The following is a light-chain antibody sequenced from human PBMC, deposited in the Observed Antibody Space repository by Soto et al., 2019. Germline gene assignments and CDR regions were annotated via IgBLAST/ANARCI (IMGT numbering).Light chain of an antibody. CDR3: QSYDSSLRASV. CDR1: SSNIGTNYD. J-gene: IGLJ2*01. V-gene: IGLV1-40*01. Sequence: QSVLTQPPSVSGAPGQRVTISCTGSSSNIGTNYDVHWYQRLPGAAPKLLIFGNTNRPSGVPDRFSGSKSGTSASLAITGLQAEDEADYYCQSYDSSLRASVFGGGTKLTV. CDR2: GNT.